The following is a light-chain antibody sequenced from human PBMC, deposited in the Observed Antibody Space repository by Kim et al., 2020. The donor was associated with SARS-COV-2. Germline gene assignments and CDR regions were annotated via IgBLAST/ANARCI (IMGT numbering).Light chain of an antibody. Sequence: PARPVTLPCGSSPGAVTSGHYPYWSQQKPGQAPRTLIYETSNKHSWTPARFSGSLLGGKAALTLSGAQPEDEAEYYCLVFYSDDVIFGGGTQLTVL. CDR1: PGAVTSGHY. CDR2: ETS. CDR3: LVFYSDDVI. V-gene: IGLV7-46*01. J-gene: IGLJ2*01.